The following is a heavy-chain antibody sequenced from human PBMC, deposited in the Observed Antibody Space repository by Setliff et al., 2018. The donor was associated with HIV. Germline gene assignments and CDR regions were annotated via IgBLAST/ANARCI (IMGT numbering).Heavy chain of an antibody. CDR1: AWSLSGYF. D-gene: IGHD2-21*02. CDR2: INYAGVA. Sequence: SETLSLTCGVDAWSLSGYFWVWVRQSPGRGLEWIGEINYAGVANYSPSLKSRVTMSIDTSKNQFSLKFSSVTAADTGIYFCARGGAVTVVVIPSYYSFYGLDKWGQGATVTVSS. V-gene: IGHV4-34*01. J-gene: IGHJ6*02. CDR3: ARGGAVTVVVIPSYYSFYGLDK.